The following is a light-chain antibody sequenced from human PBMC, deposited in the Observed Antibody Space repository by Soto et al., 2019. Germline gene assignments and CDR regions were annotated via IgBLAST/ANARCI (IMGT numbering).Light chain of an antibody. CDR1: SNDVGGYNY. CDR3: SSYRRASTLYVI. J-gene: IGLJ2*01. CDR2: EVS. Sequence: QSALTQPASVSGSPGQSFTISCTGPSNDVGGYNYVSWYQHYPGKAPKLIISEVSHRPSGVSNRFSGSKSGNTASLTISGLQAEDEADYYCSSYRRASTLYVIFGGGTQLTVL. V-gene: IGLV2-14*01.